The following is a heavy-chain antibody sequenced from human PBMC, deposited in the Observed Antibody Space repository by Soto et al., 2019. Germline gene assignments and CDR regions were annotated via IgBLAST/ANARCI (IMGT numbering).Heavy chain of an antibody. Sequence: ASVKVSFKASGYTFTSYDIHWVRQAPGQGLECMGIINPSGGSTSYAQKFQGRVTMTRDTSTSTVYMELSSLRSEDTAVYYCARSLHVLRFLEWLLSSGYYYGMDVWGQGTTVTVSS. CDR1: GYTFTSYD. CDR3: ARSLHVLRFLEWLLSSGYYYGMDV. CDR2: INPSGGST. V-gene: IGHV1-46*01. J-gene: IGHJ6*02. D-gene: IGHD3-3*01.